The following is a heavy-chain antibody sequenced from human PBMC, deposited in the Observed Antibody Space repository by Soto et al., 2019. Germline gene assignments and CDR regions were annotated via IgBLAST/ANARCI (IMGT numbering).Heavy chain of an antibody. Sequence: SVKVSCKASGGTFSSYAISWVRQAPGQGLEWMGGIIPIFGTANYAQKFQGRVTITADESTSTAYMELSSLRSEDTAVYYCALGRHATPGAFDIWGQGTMVTVSS. J-gene: IGHJ3*02. V-gene: IGHV1-69*13. CDR1: GGTFSSYA. CDR3: ALGRHATPGAFDI. D-gene: IGHD2-15*01. CDR2: IIPIFGTA.